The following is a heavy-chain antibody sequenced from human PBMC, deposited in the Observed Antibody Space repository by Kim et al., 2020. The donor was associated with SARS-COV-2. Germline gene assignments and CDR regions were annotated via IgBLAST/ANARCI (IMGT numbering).Heavy chain of an antibody. D-gene: IGHD3-10*01. CDR1: GFTVSSNN. J-gene: IGHJ6*02. CDR3: ARRGFMDV. Sequence: GGSLRLSCAASGFTVSSNNMNWVRQAPGKGLEWVSLMNGGGTTYYTDSVKGRFTISRDDSTNTLFLQMNSLRAEDTAVYYCARRGFMDVWGQGTTVTVSS. V-gene: IGHV3-66*02. CDR2: MNGGGTT.